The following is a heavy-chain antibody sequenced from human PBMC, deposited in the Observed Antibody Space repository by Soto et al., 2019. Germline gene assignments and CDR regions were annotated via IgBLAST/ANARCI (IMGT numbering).Heavy chain of an antibody. CDR1: GFTFSSYA. J-gene: IGHJ4*02. CDR3: AKVPTVVVVAATNFDY. CDR2: ISGSGGST. V-gene: IGHV3-23*01. Sequence: EVQLLESGGGLVQPGGSLRLSCAASGFTFSSYAMSWVRQAPGKGLEWVSAISGSGGSTYYADSVKGRFTISRDNSKNTLYLQMNSLRAEDTAVYYCAKVPTVVVVAATNFDYWGQGTLATVSS. D-gene: IGHD2-15*01.